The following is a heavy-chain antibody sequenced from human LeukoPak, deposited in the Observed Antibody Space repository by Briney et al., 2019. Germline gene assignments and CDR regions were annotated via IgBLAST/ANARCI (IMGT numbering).Heavy chain of an antibody. CDR1: GFTFSSYA. V-gene: IGHV3-64*01. D-gene: IGHD3-10*01. J-gene: IGHJ6*02. CDR2: ITSNGGST. CDR3: ARTYGSDPKYYYYAMDV. Sequence: GGSLRLSCAASGFTFSSYAMHWVRQAPGKALEYVSAITSNGGSTYYANSVKGRFTISRDNSKNTLYLQMGSLRADDMAVYYCARTYGSDPKYYYYAMDVWGQGTTVTVSS.